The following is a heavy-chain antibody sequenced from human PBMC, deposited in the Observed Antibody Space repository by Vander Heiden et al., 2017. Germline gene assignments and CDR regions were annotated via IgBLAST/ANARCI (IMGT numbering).Heavy chain of an antibody. CDR2: VSGSGGNT. D-gene: IGHD3-22*01. Sequence: EVQLLESGGGLVQPGGSLRLSCAASGFTFSSYAMNWVRQAQGKGLEWVSAVSGSGGNTYYADSVKGRFTISRDSSKNTLYLQMNSLRAEDTAAYYCAKDMYSFDSSGFFYALDYWGQGTLVTVSS. J-gene: IGHJ4*02. V-gene: IGHV3-23*01. CDR1: GFTFSSYA. CDR3: AKDMYSFDSSGFFYALDY.